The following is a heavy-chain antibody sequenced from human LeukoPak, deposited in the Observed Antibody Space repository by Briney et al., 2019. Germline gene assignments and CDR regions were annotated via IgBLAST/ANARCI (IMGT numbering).Heavy chain of an antibody. CDR3: ARDSGDGDYTPDMDV. CDR2: IYSDGNT. J-gene: IGHJ6*03. CDR1: GFTVSSNY. V-gene: IGHV3-53*01. Sequence: GGSLRLSCAVSGFTVSSNYMNWVRQAPGKGLEWVSVIYSDGNTYYAESVKGRFTISRDNSKNTLYLQMNSLRAEDTAVYYCARDSGDGDYTPDMDVWGKGTTVTVSS. D-gene: IGHD2-21*02.